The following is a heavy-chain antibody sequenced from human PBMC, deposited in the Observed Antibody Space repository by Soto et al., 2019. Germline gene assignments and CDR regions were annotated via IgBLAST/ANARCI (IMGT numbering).Heavy chain of an antibody. J-gene: IGHJ5*02. CDR3: ARLKPVLRFLEWFPNWFDP. Sequence: PSXTLSLTCTVSGGSMSSSSYYWCWIRQPPGKVPELIGSIYYSGSTYYNPSLKSRVTISVDTSKNQFSLKLSSVTAADTAVYYCARLKPVLRFLEWFPNWFDPWGQGTLVTVSS. D-gene: IGHD3-3*01. V-gene: IGHV4-39*01. CDR1: GGSMSSSSYY. CDR2: IYYSGST.